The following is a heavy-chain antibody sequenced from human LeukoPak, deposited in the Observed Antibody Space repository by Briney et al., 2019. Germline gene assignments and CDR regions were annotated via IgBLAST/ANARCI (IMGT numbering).Heavy chain of an antibody. V-gene: IGHV3-48*01. D-gene: IGHD6-13*01. J-gene: IGHJ3*02. CDR2: ISSSSSTI. CDR3: ARGHSSSWYDAFDI. Sequence: PGGSLRLSCAASGFTFSSYSMNWVRQAPGKGLEWVSSISSSSSTIYYADSVKGRFTISRDNAKNSLYLQMNSLRAEDTAVYYCARGHSSSWYDAFDIWGQGTMVTVSS. CDR1: GFTFSSYS.